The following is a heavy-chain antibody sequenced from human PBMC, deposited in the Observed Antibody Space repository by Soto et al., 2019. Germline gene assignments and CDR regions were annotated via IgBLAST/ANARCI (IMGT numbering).Heavy chain of an antibody. Sequence: QAQLMQSGAEVKKPGSSVKVSCKASGGTFSGYAISWVRQAPGQGLEWMGGIIPILGITNYAQKFQGRITIAAHESTGTVYMDLRSLRSEDTAVYYCARDPRSITGTTSSEDFQHWGQGTLVSVSS. CDR1: GGTFSGYA. CDR2: IIPILGIT. V-gene: IGHV1-69*01. J-gene: IGHJ1*01. CDR3: ARDPRSITGTTSSEDFQH. D-gene: IGHD1-20*01.